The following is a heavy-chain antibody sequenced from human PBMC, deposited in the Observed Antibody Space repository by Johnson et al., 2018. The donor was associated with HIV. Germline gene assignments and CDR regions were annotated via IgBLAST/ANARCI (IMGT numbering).Heavy chain of an antibody. CDR1: GFTFNSYG. Sequence: QVQVLESGGGVVQPGRSLRLSCAASGFTFNSYGMHWVRQAPGKGLEWVAVISYDGSNKYNADSVKGRFTISRDNSKNTLYLQMNSLRAEDTAVYYCATDEYTNSLGVWGQGTMVTVSS. J-gene: IGHJ3*01. CDR3: ATDEYTNSLGV. D-gene: IGHD6-6*01. CDR2: ISYDGSNK. V-gene: IGHV3-30*03.